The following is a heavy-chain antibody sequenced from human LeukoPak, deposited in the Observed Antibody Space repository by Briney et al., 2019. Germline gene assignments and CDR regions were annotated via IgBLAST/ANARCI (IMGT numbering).Heavy chain of an antibody. D-gene: IGHD3-22*01. CDR2: INHSGST. V-gene: IGHV4-34*01. CDR1: GFTFSSYW. Sequence: MPGGSLRLSCAASGFTFSSYWMSWIRQPPGKGLEWIGEINHSGSTNYNPSLKSRVTISVDTSKNQFSLKLSSVTAADTAVYYCARGLLRYYDSSGYYPYYFDYWGQGTLVTVSS. CDR3: ARGLLRYYDSSGYYPYYFDY. J-gene: IGHJ4*02.